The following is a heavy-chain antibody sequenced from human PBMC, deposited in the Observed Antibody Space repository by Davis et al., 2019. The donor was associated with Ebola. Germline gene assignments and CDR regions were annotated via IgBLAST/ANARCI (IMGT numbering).Heavy chain of an antibody. CDR2: INHSGST. CDR1: GGSSSGYY. V-gene: IGHV4-34*01. J-gene: IGHJ4*02. Sequence: MPGGSLRLSFAVYGGSSSGYYWSWIRQLPGKGLEWIGEINHSGSTNYNPSLKSRVTISVDTSKNQFSLKLSSVTAADTAVYYCARGRGTILYSSSSKNDYWGQGTLVTVSS. D-gene: IGHD6-6*01. CDR3: ARGRGTILYSSSSKNDY.